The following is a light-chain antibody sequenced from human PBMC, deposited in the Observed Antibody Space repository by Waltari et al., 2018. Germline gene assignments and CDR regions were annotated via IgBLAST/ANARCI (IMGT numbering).Light chain of an antibody. CDR1: SGHSSNV. J-gene: IGLJ3*02. CDR2: VNSDGSH. V-gene: IGLV4-69*01. Sequence: QLVVTQSPSASASLGASVKLTCTLSSGHSSNVIAWLQQHPERGPRYLMKVNSDGSHSKGDAIPARFSGSSSGDERYLTTSNLQSEDEADYYCQTGGHGTWVFGGGTKLTVL. CDR3: QTGGHGTWV.